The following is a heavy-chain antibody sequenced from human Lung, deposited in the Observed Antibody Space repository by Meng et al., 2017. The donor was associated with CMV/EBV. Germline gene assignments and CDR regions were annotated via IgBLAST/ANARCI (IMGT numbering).Heavy chain of an antibody. Sequence: GESXKISXAASGFTFSDHYMDWVRQAPGKGLEWVGRTRNKANSYTTEYAASVKGRFTISRDDSKNSLYLQMNSLKTEDTAVYYCAREDIVVVPAAIGGAFDIWGQGXMVTVSS. CDR1: GFTFSDHY. CDR3: AREDIVVVPAAIGGAFDI. D-gene: IGHD2-2*01. J-gene: IGHJ3*02. CDR2: TRNKANSYTT. V-gene: IGHV3-72*01.